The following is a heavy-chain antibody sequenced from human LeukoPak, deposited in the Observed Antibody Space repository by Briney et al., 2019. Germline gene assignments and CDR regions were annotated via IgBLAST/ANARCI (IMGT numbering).Heavy chain of an antibody. CDR2: ISSSGSTI. CDR1: GFTFSDYY. CDR3: AKDLMRFSRHPIYYFDY. D-gene: IGHD2-8*01. V-gene: IGHV3-11*01. J-gene: IGHJ4*02. Sequence: GGSLRLSCAASGFTFSDYYMSWIRQAPGKGLEWVSYISSSGSTIYYADSVKGRFTISRDNAKNSLYLQMNSLRAEDTAVYYCAKDLMRFSRHPIYYFDYRGQGTLVTVSS.